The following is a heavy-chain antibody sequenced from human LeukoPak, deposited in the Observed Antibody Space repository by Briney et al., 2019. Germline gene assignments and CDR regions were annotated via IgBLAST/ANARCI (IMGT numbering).Heavy chain of an antibody. CDR2: ISAYNGNT. D-gene: IGHD1-14*01. V-gene: IGHV1-18*01. Sequence: GASVKVSCKASGYTFTSYGISCVRQAPGQGLEWMGWISAYNGNTNYAQKLQGRVTMTTDTSTSTAYMELRSLRSDDTAVYYCARVRTQVIRRYDAFDIWGQGTMVTVSS. CDR1: GYTFTSYG. CDR3: ARVRTQVIRRYDAFDI. J-gene: IGHJ3*02.